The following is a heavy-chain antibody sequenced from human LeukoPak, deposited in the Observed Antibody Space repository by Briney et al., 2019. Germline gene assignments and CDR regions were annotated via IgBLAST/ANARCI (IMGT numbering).Heavy chain of an antibody. D-gene: IGHD1-26*01. CDR3: AKEYSGSYYDY. J-gene: IGHJ4*02. CDR1: GFTFSNYA. CDR2: ISGTGNTK. Sequence: GGSLRLSCAVSGFTFSNYAMSWVRQGPGKGLEWVAAISGTGNTKYYADSVKGRFTISRDNSKNTLYVQMNSLRAEDTAIYYCAKEYSGSYYDYWGQGTLVTVSS. V-gene: IGHV3-23*01.